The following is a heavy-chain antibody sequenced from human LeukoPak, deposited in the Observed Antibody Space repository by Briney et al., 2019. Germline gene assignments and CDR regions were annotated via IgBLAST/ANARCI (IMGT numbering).Heavy chain of an antibody. J-gene: IGHJ3*02. Sequence: GGSLRLSCAASGFTFSSYEMNWVRQAPGKGLEWVSYIISSSSYIEYADSVKGRFTISRDNAKNLVYLQMNSLRAEDTAVYYCARGFTGIWGQGTMVTVSS. CDR2: IISSSSYI. CDR1: GFTFSSYE. D-gene: IGHD3-10*01. CDR3: ARGFTGI. V-gene: IGHV3-21*05.